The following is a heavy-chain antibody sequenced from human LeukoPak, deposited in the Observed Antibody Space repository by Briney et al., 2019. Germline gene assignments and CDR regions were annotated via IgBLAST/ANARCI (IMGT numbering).Heavy chain of an antibody. J-gene: IGHJ4*02. D-gene: IGHD2-2*01. CDR3: ARQLVVPAAFDY. V-gene: IGHV3-23*01. CDR2: ISGSGATT. CDR1: GFTFSNYA. Sequence: GGSLRLSCAASGFTFSNYALAWVRQAPGKGLEWDSTISGSGATTYYADSVKGRFTISRDTSKNTLYLQMNSLRVEDTAVYYCARQLVVPAAFDYWGQGTLVTVSS.